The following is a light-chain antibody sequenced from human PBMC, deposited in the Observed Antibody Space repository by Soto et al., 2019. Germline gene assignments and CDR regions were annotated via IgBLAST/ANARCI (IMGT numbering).Light chain of an antibody. CDR3: QQYYITPIT. V-gene: IGKV4-1*01. CDR2: WAS. CDR1: QSVLYSTNNKNY. J-gene: IGKJ3*01. Sequence: DIVMTQSPDPLAVSLGERATINCKSSQSVLYSTNNKNYVAWYQQKPGQPPKLLIYWASTRESGVPDRFSGSGSGTEFTLTISSLQAEDVAVYYCQQYYITPITFGPGTKMNIK.